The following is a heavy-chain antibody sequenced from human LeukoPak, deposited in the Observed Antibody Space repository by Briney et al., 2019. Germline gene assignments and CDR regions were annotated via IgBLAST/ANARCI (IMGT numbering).Heavy chain of an antibody. D-gene: IGHD3-22*01. CDR3: ARVKRDGSGVEDY. J-gene: IGHJ4*02. V-gene: IGHV3-33*01. CDR2: IWSGGLNK. CDR1: GFTFSSYG. Sequence: GGSLRLSCTASGFTFSSYGFHWVRQAPGKGLEWVAVIWSGGLNKYYADSVKGRFTVSRDNSMNTLYLLMNSLRDEDTAVYYCARVKRDGSGVEDYWGQGTLVTVSS.